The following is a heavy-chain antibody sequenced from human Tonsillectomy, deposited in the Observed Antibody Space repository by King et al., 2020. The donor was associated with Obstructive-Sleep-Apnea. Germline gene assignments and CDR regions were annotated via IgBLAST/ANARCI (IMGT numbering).Heavy chain of an antibody. V-gene: IGHV4-61*01. CDR3: ARDPVGAVAGSGFDY. J-gene: IGHJ4*02. CDR1: GGSVSSGSYY. D-gene: IGHD6-19*01. CDR2: IYYSGST. Sequence: QLQESGPGLVKPSETLSLTCTVSGGSVSSGSYYWSWIRQPPGKGLEWIGYIYYSGSTNYNPSLKSRVTISVDTSKNQFSLKLSSVTAADTAVYYCARDPVGAVAGSGFDYWGQGTLVTVSS.